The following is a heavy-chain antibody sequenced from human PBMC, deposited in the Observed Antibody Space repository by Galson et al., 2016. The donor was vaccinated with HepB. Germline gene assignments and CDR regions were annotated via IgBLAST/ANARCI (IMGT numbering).Heavy chain of an antibody. Sequence: SLRLSCAASGFTFNTYSMTWVRQAPGKGLEWVSAIGATGYGAYYADSVRGRFTISRDNSYNTLYLQMNNLRADDTALHYCARLGLVGPTGWGSAFDIWGQGSMVTVSS. CDR3: ARLGLVGPTGWGSAFDI. CDR2: IGATGYGA. D-gene: IGHD1-26*01. V-gene: IGHV3-23*01. J-gene: IGHJ3*02. CDR1: GFTFNTYS.